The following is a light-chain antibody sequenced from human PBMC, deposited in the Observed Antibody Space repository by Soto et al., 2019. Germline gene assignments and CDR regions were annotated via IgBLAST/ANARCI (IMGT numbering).Light chain of an antibody. V-gene: IGLV2-11*01. CDR3: TSYRRGPLYV. CDR2: DGA. CDR1: SSDVDDYRY. J-gene: IGLJ1*01. Sequence: QSVLAQPRSVSGSPGQLLTISCTGTSSDVDDYRYVSWYQQYPGKAPKLVIYDGAKRPSGVPDRFSGSNSGNTASLTISGLQAEDEANYFCTSYRRGPLYVFGTGTKVTVL.